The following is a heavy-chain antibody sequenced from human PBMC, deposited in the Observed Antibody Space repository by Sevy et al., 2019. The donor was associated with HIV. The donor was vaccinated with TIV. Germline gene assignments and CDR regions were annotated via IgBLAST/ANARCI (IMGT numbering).Heavy chain of an antibody. V-gene: IGHV3-30*04. CDR1: GFTFSNYD. Sequence: GGSLRLSCAASGFTFSNYDMHWVRQAPGKGLDWVAVISHDERYKNYAESVKVRFTISRDNFKNTLFLQMDSLRPEDRVVYFCARLVSCGGDCYYLDSWGQGALVTVSS. D-gene: IGHD2-21*02. CDR3: ARLVSCGGDCYYLDS. J-gene: IGHJ4*02. CDR2: ISHDERYK.